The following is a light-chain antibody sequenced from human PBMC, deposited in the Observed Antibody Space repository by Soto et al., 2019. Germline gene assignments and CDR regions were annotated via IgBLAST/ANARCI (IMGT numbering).Light chain of an antibody. Sequence: QSALTQPASVSGSPGQSITISCTGTSSDVGGYKYVSWYQQHPGKAPKLMIYDIRNRPSGFSNRFSGSKSGNTASLTISGLQAEDEADYYCSSYTSSSTRVFGTGTKLTVL. V-gene: IGLV2-14*03. J-gene: IGLJ1*01. CDR1: SSDVGGYKY. CDR3: SSYTSSSTRV. CDR2: DIR.